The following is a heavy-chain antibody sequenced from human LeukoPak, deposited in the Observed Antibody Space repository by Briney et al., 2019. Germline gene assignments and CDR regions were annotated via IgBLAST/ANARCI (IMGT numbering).Heavy chain of an antibody. CDR2: IYYSGST. J-gene: IGHJ6*02. CDR1: GGSISSYY. CDR3: ARDLAHYGMDV. V-gene: IGHV4-59*01. D-gene: IGHD3-16*01. Sequence: PSETLSLTCTVSGGSISSYYWSWIRQPPGKGLEWIGYIYYSGSTNYNPSLKSRVTISVDTSKNQFSLKLSSVTAADTAVYYCARDLAHYGMDVWGQGTTVTVSS.